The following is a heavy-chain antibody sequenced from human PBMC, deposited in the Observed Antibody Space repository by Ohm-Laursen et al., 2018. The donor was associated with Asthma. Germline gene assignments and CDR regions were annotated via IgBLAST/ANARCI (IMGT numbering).Heavy chain of an antibody. CDR2: MSGSGHIS. Sequence: SLRLSCSASGFTYYNYALSWVRQAPGKGLEWVSAMSGSGHISYYADSVKGRFTVSRDNSKNTLFLQMDSLRVEDTAVYYCARGGGRYLINDWGQGTVVTVSS. D-gene: IGHD3-10*01. J-gene: IGHJ4*02. V-gene: IGHV3-23*01. CDR1: GFTYYNYA. CDR3: ARGGGRYLIND.